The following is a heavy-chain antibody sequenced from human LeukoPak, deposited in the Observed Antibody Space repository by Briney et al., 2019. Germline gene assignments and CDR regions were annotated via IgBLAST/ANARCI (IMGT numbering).Heavy chain of an antibody. Sequence: PSETLSLTCAVYGGSFSGYYWSWIRQPQGKGLKWIGEINHIGHTNYNPSLKSRVTISADTSKNQFSLKLSSVTAADTAVYYCARGGRTTTYVTSWGQGTLVTVSS. J-gene: IGHJ5*02. CDR1: GGSFSGYY. V-gene: IGHV4-34*01. D-gene: IGHD1-14*01. CDR3: ARGGRTTTYVTS. CDR2: INHIGHT.